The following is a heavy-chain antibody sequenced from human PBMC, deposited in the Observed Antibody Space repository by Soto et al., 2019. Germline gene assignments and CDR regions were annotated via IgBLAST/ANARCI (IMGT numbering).Heavy chain of an antibody. CDR3: AREKYGEFDY. Sequence: SETLSLTCTVSGGSIGSYYWSWIRQPPGKGLEWIGYIYYSGSTNYNPSLKSRVTISVDTSKNQFSLKLSSVTAADTAVYYCAREKYGEFDYWGQGTLVTVSS. CDR2: IYYSGST. J-gene: IGHJ4*02. V-gene: IGHV4-59*01. CDR1: GGSIGSYY. D-gene: IGHD3-10*01.